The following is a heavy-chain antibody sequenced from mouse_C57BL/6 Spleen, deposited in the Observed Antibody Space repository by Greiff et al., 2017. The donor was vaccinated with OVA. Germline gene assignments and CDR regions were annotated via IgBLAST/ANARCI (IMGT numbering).Heavy chain of an antibody. CDR2: INPNNGGT. Sequence: DVKLQESGPELVKPGASVKIPCKASGYTFTDYNMDWVKQSHGKSLEWIGDINPNNGGTIYNQKFKGKATLTVDKSSSTAYMELRSLTSEDTAVYYCARWSTTVGAMDYWGQGTSVTVSS. V-gene: IGHV1-18*01. CDR3: ARWSTTVGAMDY. CDR1: GYTFTDYN. D-gene: IGHD1-1*01. J-gene: IGHJ4*01.